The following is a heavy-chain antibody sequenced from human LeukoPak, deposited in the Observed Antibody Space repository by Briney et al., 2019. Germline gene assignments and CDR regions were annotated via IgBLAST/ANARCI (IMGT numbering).Heavy chain of an antibody. J-gene: IGHJ3*02. CDR2: IYYSGST. CDR1: GGSLSSSSYY. V-gene: IGHV4-39*07. CDR3: ARGELPTDAFDI. D-gene: IGHD1-26*01. Sequence: PSETLSLTCTVSGGSLSSSSYYWGWIRQPPGKGLEWIGSIYYSGSTYYNPSLKSRVTISVDTSKNQFSLKLSSVTAADTAVYYCARGELPTDAFDIWGQGTMVTVSS.